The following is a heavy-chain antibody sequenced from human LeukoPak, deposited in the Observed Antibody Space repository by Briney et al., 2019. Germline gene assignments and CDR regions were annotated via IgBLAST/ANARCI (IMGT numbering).Heavy chain of an antibody. J-gene: IGHJ4*02. CDR1: GFTFSSYA. Sequence: GGSLRLSCAASGFTFSSYAMSWVRQAPGKGLECVSANSGSGGSTYYADSVKGRFTISRDNSKNTQSLPMNSLRAEDTAVYYCLGYCSGGNCYSGGYWGQGTLVTVSS. CDR2: NSGSGGST. D-gene: IGHD2-15*01. V-gene: IGHV3-23*01. CDR3: LGYCSGGNCYSGGY.